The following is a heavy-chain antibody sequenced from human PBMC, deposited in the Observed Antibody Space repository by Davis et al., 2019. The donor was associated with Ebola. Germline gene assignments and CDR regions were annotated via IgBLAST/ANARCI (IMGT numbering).Heavy chain of an antibody. CDR2: INPSGGST. Sequence: AASVKVSCKASGYTFTSYYMHWVRQAPGQGLEWMGIINPSGGSTSYAQKFQGRVTMTRDTSIRTAYMELSRLRSDDTAVYYCARGGITMMVVPRDYYYGLDAWGQGTTVTVSS. J-gene: IGHJ6*02. D-gene: IGHD3-22*01. CDR3: ARGGITMMVVPRDYYYGLDA. V-gene: IGHV1-46*01. CDR1: GYTFTSYY.